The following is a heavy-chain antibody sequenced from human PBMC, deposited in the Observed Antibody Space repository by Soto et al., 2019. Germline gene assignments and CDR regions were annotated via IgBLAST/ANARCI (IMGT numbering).Heavy chain of an antibody. CDR2: ISGSGGST. Sequence: GGSLRLSCAASGFTFSSYAMSWVRQAPGKGLEWVSAISGSGGSTYYADSVKGRFTISRDNSKNTLYLQMNSLRAEDTAVYYCACPTGIVGATTGLEHDAFDIWGQGTMVTVSS. D-gene: IGHD1-26*01. J-gene: IGHJ3*02. V-gene: IGHV3-23*01. CDR3: ACPTGIVGATTGLEHDAFDI. CDR1: GFTFSSYA.